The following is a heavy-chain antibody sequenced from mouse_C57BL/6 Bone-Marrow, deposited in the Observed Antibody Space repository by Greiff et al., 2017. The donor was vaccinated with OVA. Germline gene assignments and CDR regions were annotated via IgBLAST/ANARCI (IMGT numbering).Heavy chain of an antibody. CDR2: ISSGSDYI. J-gene: IGHJ4*01. CDR3: TRLLDAMDY. Sequence: EVQVEESGDGLVKPGGSLKLSCAASGFSFSSYAMSWVRQTPEKRLEWVAYISSGSDYIYYADTVKGRFTISRDNARNTLYLQMSSLESEDSALYYCTRLLDAMDYWGQGTSVTVSS. V-gene: IGHV5-9-1*02. D-gene: IGHD1-1*01. CDR1: GFSFSSYA.